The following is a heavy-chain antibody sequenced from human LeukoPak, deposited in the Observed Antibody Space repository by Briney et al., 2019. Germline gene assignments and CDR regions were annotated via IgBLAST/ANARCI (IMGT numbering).Heavy chain of an antibody. V-gene: IGHV4-59*08. D-gene: IGHD2-21*01. CDR3: ARSVSWGLLVRDDAFDI. CDR2: IYSSGTT. J-gene: IGHJ3*02. Sequence: PSETLSLTCTVSGGSISTYYWTWIRQPPGKGLEWVGYIYSSGTTNYNPSLNSRVTISLDTSKNQFSLNLRSVTAADTAVYYCARSVSWGLLVRDDAFDIWGQGTMVTVSS. CDR1: GGSISTYY.